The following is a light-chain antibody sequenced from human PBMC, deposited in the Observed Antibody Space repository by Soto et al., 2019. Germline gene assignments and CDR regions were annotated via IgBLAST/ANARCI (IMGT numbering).Light chain of an antibody. CDR3: SSSTSSTTPVV. CDR2: DVS. Sequence: QSVLTQPASVSGSPGQSITISCTGTSSDVGGSNYVSWYQQHPGKAPKLMIYDVSNRPSGVSDRFSGSKSGNTASLTISGLQAEDEGDYYCSSSTSSTTPVVFGGGTKLTVL. CDR1: SSDVGGSNY. J-gene: IGLJ2*01. V-gene: IGLV2-14*01.